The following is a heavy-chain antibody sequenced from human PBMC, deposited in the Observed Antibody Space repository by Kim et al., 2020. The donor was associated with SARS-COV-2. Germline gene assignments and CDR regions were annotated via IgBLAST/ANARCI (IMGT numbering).Heavy chain of an antibody. V-gene: IGHV3-30-3*01. CDR2: ISYDGSNK. Sequence: GGSLRLSCAASGFTFSSYAMHWVRQAPGKGLEWVAVISYDGSNKYYADSVKGRFTISRDNSKNTLYLQMNSLRAEDTAVYYCARAGYCSSTSCYLSFVFDYWGQGTLVTVSS. J-gene: IGHJ4*02. CDR3: ARAGYCSSTSCYLSFVFDY. D-gene: IGHD2-2*03. CDR1: GFTFSSYA.